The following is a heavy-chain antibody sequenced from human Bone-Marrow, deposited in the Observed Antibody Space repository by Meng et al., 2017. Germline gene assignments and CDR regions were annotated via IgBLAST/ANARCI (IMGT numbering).Heavy chain of an antibody. Sequence: SVKVSCKASGGTFSSYTISWVRQAPGQGLEWMGRIIPILGIANYAQKFQGRVTITADKSTSTAYMELSSLRSEDTAVYYCARANRELRGVIQVSSYYYYGMDVWGQGTTVT. D-gene: IGHD3-10*01. CDR2: IIPILGIA. V-gene: IGHV1-69*02. CDR3: ARANRELRGVIQVSSYYYYGMDV. J-gene: IGHJ6*02. CDR1: GGTFSSYT.